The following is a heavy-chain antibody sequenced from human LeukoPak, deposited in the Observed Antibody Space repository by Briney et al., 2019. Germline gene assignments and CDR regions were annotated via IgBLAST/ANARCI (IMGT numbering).Heavy chain of an antibody. J-gene: IGHJ4*02. CDR2: IYPGDSDT. Sequence: GESLKISCKGSGYSFTSYWISWVRQMPGKGLEWMVIIYPGDSDTRYSPSFQGQVPISADKSISTAYLQWSSLKASDSAMYYCARSKQQLVPGDFDYWGQGTLVTVSS. V-gene: IGHV5-51*01. CDR1: GYSFTSYW. D-gene: IGHD6-13*01. CDR3: ARSKQQLVPGDFDY.